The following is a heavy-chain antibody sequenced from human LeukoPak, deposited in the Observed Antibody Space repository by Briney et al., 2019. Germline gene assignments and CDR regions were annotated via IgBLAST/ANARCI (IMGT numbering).Heavy chain of an antibody. D-gene: IGHD1-26*01. CDR1: GGSISSGGYY. CDR3: ARGGLELPDY. V-gene: IGHV4-31*03. J-gene: IGHJ4*02. CDR2: IYYSGST. Sequence: SQTLSLTCTVSGGSISSGGYYWSWIRQHPGKGLEWIGYIYYSGSTYYNPSLKSRVTISVDTSKNQYSLDLTSVTAADTAVYYCARGGLELPDYWGQGAQVTVSS.